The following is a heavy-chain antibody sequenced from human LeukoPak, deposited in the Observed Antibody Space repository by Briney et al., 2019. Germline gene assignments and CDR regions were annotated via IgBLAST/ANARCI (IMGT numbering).Heavy chain of an antibody. V-gene: IGHV1-18*01. CDR3: ARNNYYYGSGSHDY. J-gene: IGHJ4*02. CDR1: GYTFTSYG. CDR2: ISANNGNT. D-gene: IGHD3-10*01. Sequence: ASVKVSCKASGYTFTSYGISWVRQAPGQGLEWMGWISANNGNTNYAQKLQGRVTMTTDTSTGTAYMELRSLRSDDTAVYYCARNNYYYGSGSHDYWGQGTLVTVSS.